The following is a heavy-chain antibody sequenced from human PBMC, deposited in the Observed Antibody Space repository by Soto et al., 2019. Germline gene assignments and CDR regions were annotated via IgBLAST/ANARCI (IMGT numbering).Heavy chain of an antibody. J-gene: IGHJ5*02. Sequence: QVQLVQSGAEVKKPGASVKVSCKASGYTFPSYDINWVRQATGQGLEWMGWMNPNSGNTGYAQKFQGRITMTRNTSITTAYTELSSLRSEDTAVYYCAREHYGNAAWFDPWGQGTLVTVSS. D-gene: IGHD3-10*01. V-gene: IGHV1-8*01. CDR1: GYTFPSYD. CDR3: AREHYGNAAWFDP. CDR2: MNPNSGNT.